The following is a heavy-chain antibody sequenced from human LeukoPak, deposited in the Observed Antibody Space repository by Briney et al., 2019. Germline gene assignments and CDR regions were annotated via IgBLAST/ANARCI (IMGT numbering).Heavy chain of an antibody. D-gene: IGHD5-12*01. J-gene: IGHJ6*02. V-gene: IGHV3-48*01. Sequence: GSLRLSCAASGFTFSTYSMNWVRQAPGKGLEWVSYISSSSSTIYYADSVKGRFTISRDNSKNTLYLQMNSLRAEDTAVYYCAKGAIVAPEDYYGMDVWGQGTTVTVSS. CDR2: ISSSSSTI. CDR1: GFTFSTYS. CDR3: AKGAIVAPEDYYGMDV.